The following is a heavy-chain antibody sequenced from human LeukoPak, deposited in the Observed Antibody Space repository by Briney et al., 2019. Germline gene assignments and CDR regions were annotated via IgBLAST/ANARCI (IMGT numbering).Heavy chain of an antibody. V-gene: IGHV4-59*05. Sequence: WETLSLTCSVSGGPLSIFYWLWMRPPAGRGLEGSGSLYYSGSTYYSPSLKSRVTISVDTSKNQFSLKLSSLTAADTAVYYCARPKSVPNYYDSSGYYSVGWYFDLWGRGTLVTVSS. CDR1: GGPLSIFY. CDR3: ARPKSVPNYYDSSGYYSVGWYFDL. J-gene: IGHJ2*01. D-gene: IGHD3-22*01. CDR2: LYYSGST.